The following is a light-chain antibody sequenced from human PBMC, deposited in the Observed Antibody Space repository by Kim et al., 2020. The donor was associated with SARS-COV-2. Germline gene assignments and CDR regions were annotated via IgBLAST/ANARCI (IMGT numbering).Light chain of an antibody. Sequence: VALGQPVRITCQGDSLRSYDATWYQQKPGQAPIVVIYGKNNRPSGIPDRFSGSSSGNTASLTITGTQAGDEADYYCNSRDSNDNVVFGGGTKLTVL. V-gene: IGLV3-19*01. CDR3: NSRDSNDNVV. CDR1: SLRSYD. CDR2: GKN. J-gene: IGLJ2*01.